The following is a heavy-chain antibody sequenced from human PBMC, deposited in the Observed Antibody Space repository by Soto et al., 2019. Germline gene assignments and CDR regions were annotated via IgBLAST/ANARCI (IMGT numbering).Heavy chain of an antibody. D-gene: IGHD6-13*01. CDR1: GGSISPYY. CDR2: IYYSGST. V-gene: IGHV4-59*01. Sequence: SETLSLTCTVSGGSISPYYWSWIRQSPGKGLEWIAYIYYSGSTNYNPSLESRVTISVDTSKNQFSLKLSSVTAADTAVYYCARDGSSSWMDYWGQGTLVTVSS. J-gene: IGHJ4*02. CDR3: ARDGSSSWMDY.